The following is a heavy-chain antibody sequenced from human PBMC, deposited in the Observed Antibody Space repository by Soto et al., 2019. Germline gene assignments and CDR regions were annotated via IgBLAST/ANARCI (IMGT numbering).Heavy chain of an antibody. Sequence: HVQLVESGGGLVKPGGSLRLSCAASGFSFSDYYMSWIRQARGKGLEWVSLISTSGSSTDYADSVKGRFTISRDNAKNSLSLQMNSLRAEDTAVYYCVNLANNYYHYMDVWGKGTTVTVSS. J-gene: IGHJ6*03. CDR1: GFSFSDYY. CDR3: VNLANNYYHYMDV. CDR2: ISTSGSST. V-gene: IGHV3-11*01. D-gene: IGHD1-26*01.